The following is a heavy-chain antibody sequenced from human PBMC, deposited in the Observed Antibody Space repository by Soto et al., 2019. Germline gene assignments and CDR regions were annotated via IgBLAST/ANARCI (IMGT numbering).Heavy chain of an antibody. Sequence: SVKVSCKASGGTFSSYAISWVRQAPGQGLEWMGGIIPIFGTANYAQKFQGRVMITADESTSTAYMELSSLRSEDTAVYYCARDLHDYVWGPGGLDYWGQGTLVTVSS. CDR2: IIPIFGTA. CDR3: ARDLHDYVWGPGGLDY. J-gene: IGHJ4*02. D-gene: IGHD3-16*01. CDR1: GGTFSSYA. V-gene: IGHV1-69*13.